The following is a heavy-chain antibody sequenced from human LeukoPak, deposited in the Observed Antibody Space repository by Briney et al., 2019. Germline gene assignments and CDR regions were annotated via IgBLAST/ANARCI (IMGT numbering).Heavy chain of an antibody. CDR1: GGSISSGDYY. CDR3: ARDVYCTNGVCKDY. D-gene: IGHD2-8*01. J-gene: IGHJ4*02. V-gene: IGHV4-30-4*01. Sequence: SETLSLTCTVSGGSISSGDYYWSWIRQPPGKGLEWIGYIYYSGSTYYNPSFKSRVTISVDTSKNQFSLKLSSVTAADTAVYYCARDVYCTNGVCKDYWGQGTLVTVSS. CDR2: IYYSGST.